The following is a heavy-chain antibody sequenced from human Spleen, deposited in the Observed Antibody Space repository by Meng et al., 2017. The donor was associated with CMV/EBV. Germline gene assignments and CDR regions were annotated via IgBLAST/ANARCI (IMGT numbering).Heavy chain of an antibody. Sequence: SGFTFSDYYMSWIRQAPGKGLEWVSYISSSGSTIYYADSVKGRFTISRDNAKNSLYLQMNSLRAEDTAVYYCARVGVLGASKHFQNWGQGTLVTVSS. CDR3: ARVGVLGASKHFQN. J-gene: IGHJ1*01. V-gene: IGHV3-11*04. D-gene: IGHD1-26*01. CDR2: ISSSGSTI. CDR1: GFTFSDYY.